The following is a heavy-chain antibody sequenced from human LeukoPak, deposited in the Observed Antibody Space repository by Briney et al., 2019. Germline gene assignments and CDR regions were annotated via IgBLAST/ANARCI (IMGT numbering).Heavy chain of an antibody. CDR2: IYYSGST. D-gene: IGHD2-15*01. J-gene: IGHJ3*02. Sequence: SETLSLTCTVSSVSISSYYWSWIRQPPGKGLEWIGYIYYSGSTNYNPSLKSRVTISVDTSKNQFSLKQSSVTAADTAVYYCATCSGGSCYSEGIDAFDIWGQGTMVTVSS. CDR1: SVSISSYY. CDR3: ATCSGGSCYSEGIDAFDI. V-gene: IGHV4-59*08.